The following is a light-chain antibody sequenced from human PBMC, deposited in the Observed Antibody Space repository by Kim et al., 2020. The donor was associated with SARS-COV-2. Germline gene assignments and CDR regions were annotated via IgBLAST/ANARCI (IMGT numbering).Light chain of an antibody. CDR1: SSNIGAGYD. J-gene: IGLJ1*01. V-gene: IGLV1-40*01. Sequence: VTISCTGSSSNIGAGYDVPWYQQLPGTAPKLLIYGNNNRPSGVPDRFSGSKSGTSASLAITGLQAEDEADYYCQSYDNSLSGSYVFGTGTKVTVL. CDR3: QSYDNSLSGSYV. CDR2: GNN.